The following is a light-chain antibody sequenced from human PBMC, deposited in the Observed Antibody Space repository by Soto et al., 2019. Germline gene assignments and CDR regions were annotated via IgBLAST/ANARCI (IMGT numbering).Light chain of an antibody. CDR1: QSISSW. J-gene: IGKJ1*01. CDR3: QHFNSYTWT. V-gene: IGKV1-5*03. Sequence: DIQMTQSPSTLSASVGDRVTITCRASQSISSWLAWYQQKPGKAPKLLINKASSLESGVPSRFSGSGYGTELTITISSLQNDDFATYYCQHFNSYTWTFGHGTKVDIK. CDR2: KAS.